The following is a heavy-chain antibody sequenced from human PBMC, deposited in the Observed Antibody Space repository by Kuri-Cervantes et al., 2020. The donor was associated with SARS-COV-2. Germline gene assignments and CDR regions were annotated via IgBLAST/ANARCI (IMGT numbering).Heavy chain of an antibody. CDR2: ISSSSSTI. CDR1: GFTFSSYS. D-gene: IGHD4-17*01. Sequence: GGSLRPSCAASGFTFSSYSMNWVRQAPGKGLEWVSYISSSSSTIYYADSVKGRFTISRDNAKNSLYLQMNSLRDEDTAVYYCASWRNFDYGDYANYYYYGMDVWGQGTTVTVSS. CDR3: ASWRNFDYGDYANYYYYGMDV. V-gene: IGHV3-48*02. J-gene: IGHJ6*02.